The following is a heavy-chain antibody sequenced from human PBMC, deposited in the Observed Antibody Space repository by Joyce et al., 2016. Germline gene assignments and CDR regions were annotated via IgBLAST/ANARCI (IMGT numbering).Heavy chain of an antibody. J-gene: IGHJ4*02. CDR2: LSFGGRT. CDR1: GGSVTIDNCY. D-gene: IGHD1-1*01. Sequence: QLHLQESGPGLVKSSETLSLTCSVSGGSVTIDNCYWGWIRQPPGKGLEWIGTLSFGGRTCYHPSLKSRVIISVDTSKNQFSLKLRSVTAADTAVYYCARRNDWDEVFDYWGQGTPVTVSS. V-gene: IGHV4-39*01. CDR3: ARRNDWDEVFDY.